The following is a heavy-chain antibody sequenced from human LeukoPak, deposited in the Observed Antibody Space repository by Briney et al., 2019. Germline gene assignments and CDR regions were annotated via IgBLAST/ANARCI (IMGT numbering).Heavy chain of an antibody. CDR2: IYYSGSS. D-gene: IGHD4-11*01. CDR3: ARDNTVTHDGWFDP. CDR1: GGSISSYY. V-gene: IGHV4-59*01. Sequence: PSETLSLTCTVSGGSISSYYWSWIRQPPGTGLEWIGYIYYSGSSNYNPSLKSRVTISVDTPKNQFSLKLSSVTAADTAVYYCARDNTVTHDGWFDPWGQGTLVTVSS. J-gene: IGHJ5*02.